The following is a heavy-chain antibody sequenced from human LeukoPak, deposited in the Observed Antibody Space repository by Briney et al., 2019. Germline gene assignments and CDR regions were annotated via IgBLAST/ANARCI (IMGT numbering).Heavy chain of an antibody. Sequence: KPSETLSLTCTVSGDSISSYYWSWIRQPPGKGLEWIGYIYYSGSTNYNPSLKSRVTISVDTSKNQFSLKLSSVTAADTAVYYCARMQDDSSGSYYFDYWGQGTLVTVSS. V-gene: IGHV4-59*01. J-gene: IGHJ4*02. CDR3: ARMQDDSSGSYYFDY. D-gene: IGHD3-22*01. CDR2: IYYSGST. CDR1: GDSISSYY.